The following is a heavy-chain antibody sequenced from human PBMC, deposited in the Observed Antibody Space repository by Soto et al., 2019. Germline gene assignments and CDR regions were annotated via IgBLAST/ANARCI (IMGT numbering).Heavy chain of an antibody. CDR2: ISYDGSNK. CDR1: GFTFSSYG. V-gene: IGHV3-30*18. D-gene: IGHD3-16*02. CDR3: AKAFMITFGGVIAPSPVDY. J-gene: IGHJ4*02. Sequence: GGSLRLSCAASGFTFSSYGMHWVRQAPGKGLEWVAVISYDGSNKYYADSVKGRFTISRDNSKNTLYLQMNSLRAEDTAVYYCAKAFMITFGGVIAPSPVDYWGQGTLVTVSS.